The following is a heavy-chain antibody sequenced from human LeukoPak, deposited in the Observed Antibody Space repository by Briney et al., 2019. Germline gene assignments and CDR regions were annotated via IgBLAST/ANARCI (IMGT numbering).Heavy chain of an antibody. J-gene: IGHJ5*02. CDR2: IYHSGST. D-gene: IGHD2-2*02. V-gene: IGHV4-30-2*01. Sequence: PSETLSLTCAVSGGSISSGGYSWSWIRQPPGKGLEWIGYIYHSGSTYYNPSLKSRVTISVDRSKNQFSLKLSSVTAADTAVYYCARERGNRSSTSCYSWFDPWGQGTLVTVSS. CDR3: ARERGNRSSTSCYSWFDP. CDR1: GGSISSGGYS.